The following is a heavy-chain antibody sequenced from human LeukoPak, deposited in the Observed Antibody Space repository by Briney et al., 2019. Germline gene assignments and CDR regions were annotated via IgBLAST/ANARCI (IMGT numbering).Heavy chain of an antibody. CDR3: AKDQCSYNSWLACRFFDY. CDR1: GFTSSRYW. CDR2: INQDGSQK. Sequence: GGSLRLSCEASGFTSSRYWTSWVRQAPGKGLEWVANINQDGSQKYYVDSVKGRFTISRDNAKNSVYLQMNSLRVEDTAVYYCAKDQCSYNSWLACRFFDYWGQGTLVTVSS. D-gene: IGHD3-10*01. J-gene: IGHJ4*02. V-gene: IGHV3-7*01.